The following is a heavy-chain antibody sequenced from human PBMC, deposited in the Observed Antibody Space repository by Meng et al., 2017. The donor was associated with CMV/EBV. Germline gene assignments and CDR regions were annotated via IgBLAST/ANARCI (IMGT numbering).Heavy chain of an antibody. D-gene: IGHD3-3*01. CDR2: IWYDGSNK. CDR1: GFTFSSYG. V-gene: IGHV3-33*06. Sequence: GESLKISCAASGFTFSSYGMHWVRQAPGKGLEWVAVIWYDGSNKYYADSVKGRFTISRDNSKNTLYLQMNSLRAEDTAVYYCAKEARLYDFWTRDAFDIWGQGTMVTVSS. CDR3: AKEARLYDFWTRDAFDI. J-gene: IGHJ3*02.